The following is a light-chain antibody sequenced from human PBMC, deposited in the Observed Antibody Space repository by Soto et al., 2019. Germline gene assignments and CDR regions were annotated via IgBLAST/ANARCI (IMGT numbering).Light chain of an antibody. J-gene: IGLJ2*01. CDR1: SGHSSYA. CDR3: QTWGAGHVV. Sequence: QLVLTQSPSASASPGASVNLTCTLSSGHSSYAIAWHQQQPEKGPRYLMKVKSDGSHTKGDGIPDRFSGSSSGAERYLTISSLQSEDEADYYCQTWGAGHVVFGGGTQLTVL. V-gene: IGLV4-69*01. CDR2: VKSDGSH.